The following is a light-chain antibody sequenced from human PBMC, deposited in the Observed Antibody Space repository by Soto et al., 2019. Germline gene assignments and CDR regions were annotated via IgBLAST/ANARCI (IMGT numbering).Light chain of an antibody. CDR3: QSYDNSLLAYV. CDR2: AND. CDR1: SSNIGAGFD. V-gene: IGLV1-40*01. J-gene: IGLJ2*01. Sequence: QSVLTQPPSVSGAPGQRLTISCAGTSSNIGAGFDVHWYQQLPGTAPKLLIYANDDRPSGVPDRFSGSTSGTSASLAITGLQAEDAADYYCQSYDNSLLAYVFGGATKLTVL.